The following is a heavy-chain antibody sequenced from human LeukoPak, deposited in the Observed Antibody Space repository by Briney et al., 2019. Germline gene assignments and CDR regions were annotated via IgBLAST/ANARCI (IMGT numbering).Heavy chain of an antibody. J-gene: IGHJ4*02. V-gene: IGHV4-59*01. D-gene: IGHD3/OR15-3a*01. Sequence: KASETLSLTCTVSGGSIGGYYWSWVRQPPGEGLEWIGYIYYSGNTNYNSSLKSRLTISLDTSKNQFSLKLSSVTAADTAVYYCARRTGYYDGFDYWGQGTLVTVSS. CDR3: ARRTGYYDGFDY. CDR2: IYYSGNT. CDR1: GGSIGGYY.